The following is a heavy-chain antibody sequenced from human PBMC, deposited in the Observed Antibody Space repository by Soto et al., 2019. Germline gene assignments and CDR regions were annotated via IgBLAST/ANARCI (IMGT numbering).Heavy chain of an antibody. Sequence: QVQLVQSGGEVKKPGSSVNVSCKASGGTFSSYAISWVRQAPGQGLEWMGGIIPIFGTANYAQKFQGRVTITADESTSTAYMEVSSLRSEDTAVYYCVRESKHHTRAIDIWGQGTMVTVSS. CDR1: GGTFSSYA. V-gene: IGHV1-69*01. J-gene: IGHJ3*02. D-gene: IGHD2-2*02. CDR2: IIPIFGTA. CDR3: VRESKHHTRAIDI.